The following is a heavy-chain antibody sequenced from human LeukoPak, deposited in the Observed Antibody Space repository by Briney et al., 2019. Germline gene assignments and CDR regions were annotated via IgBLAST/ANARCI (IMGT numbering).Heavy chain of an antibody. Sequence: PSETLSLTCTVSGASVSGDYWSWIRQPPGKGLEWIGYIYVNGNSNYNPSLKSRVSISLDTSKDQVSLTLTSVTAADTAVYYCARHPFSSPFDHWGQGTLVAVSS. CDR1: GASVSGDY. J-gene: IGHJ4*02. D-gene: IGHD2/OR15-2a*01. CDR2: IYVNGNS. CDR3: ARHPFSSPFDH. V-gene: IGHV4-59*08.